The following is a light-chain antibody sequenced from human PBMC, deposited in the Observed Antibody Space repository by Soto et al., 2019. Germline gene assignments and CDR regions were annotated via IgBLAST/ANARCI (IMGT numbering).Light chain of an antibody. J-gene: IGKJ1*01. Sequence: DIQMTQYPSSLSASVGDRVTITCRASQSISNSLNWYQQKPGRAPKLLIYAASSLQSGVPSRFSGSGSGTEFTLTISSLQPDDFATYYCQHYNSYSEAFGQGTKVDIK. CDR3: QHYNSYSEA. CDR1: QSISNS. CDR2: AAS. V-gene: IGKV1-5*01.